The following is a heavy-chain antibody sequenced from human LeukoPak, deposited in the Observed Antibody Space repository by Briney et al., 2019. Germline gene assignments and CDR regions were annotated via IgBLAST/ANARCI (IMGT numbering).Heavy chain of an antibody. V-gene: IGHV4-39*07. D-gene: IGHD2-21*02. CDR1: GGSISSSSYY. Sequence: SETLSLTCTVSGGSISSSSYYWGWIRQPPGKGLEWIGSIYYSGSTYYNPSLKSRVTISVDTSKNQFSLKLSSVTAADTAVYYCARAHPLAYCGGDCYSPSYFDYWGQGTLVTVSS. CDR2: IYYSGST. CDR3: ARAHPLAYCGGDCYSPSYFDY. J-gene: IGHJ4*02.